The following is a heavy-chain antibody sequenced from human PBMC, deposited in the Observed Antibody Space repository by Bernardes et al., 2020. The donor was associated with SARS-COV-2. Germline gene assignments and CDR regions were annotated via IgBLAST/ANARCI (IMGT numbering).Heavy chain of an antibody. J-gene: IGHJ2*01. CDR3: ARAAHCSGGSCYWYFDL. V-gene: IGHV3-74*01. Sequence: GGSLRLSCAASGFTFSSYWMHWVRQAPGKGLVWVSRINSDGSSTSYADSVKGRFTISRDNAKNTLYLQMNSLRAEDTAVYYCARAAHCSGGSCYWYFDLWGRGTLVTVSS. CDR2: INSDGSST. D-gene: IGHD2-15*01. CDR1: GFTFSSYW.